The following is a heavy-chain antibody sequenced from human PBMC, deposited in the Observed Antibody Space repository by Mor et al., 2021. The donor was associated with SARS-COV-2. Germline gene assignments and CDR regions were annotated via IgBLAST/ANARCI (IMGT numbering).Heavy chain of an antibody. D-gene: IGHD3-22*01. J-gene: IGHJ3*02. CDR3: ARDYYDSSGSDAFDI. V-gene: IGHV3-21*01. Sequence: GLEWVSSISSSSSYIYYADSVKGRFTISRDNAKNSLYLQMNSLRAEDTAVYYCARDYYDSSGSDAFDIWGQGTMVTVSS. CDR2: ISSSSSYI.